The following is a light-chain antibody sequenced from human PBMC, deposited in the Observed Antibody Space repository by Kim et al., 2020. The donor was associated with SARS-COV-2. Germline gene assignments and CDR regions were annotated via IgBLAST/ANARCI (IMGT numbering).Light chain of an antibody. J-gene: IGLJ3*02. CDR1: KLGDKY. CDR3: QAWDSSTEV. Sequence: SVSPGQTASITCAGDKLGDKYACWYQQKPGQSPVLVIYQDSKRPSGIPERFSGSNSGNTATLTISATQAMDEADYYCQAWDSSTEVFGGGTQLTVL. CDR2: QDS. V-gene: IGLV3-1*01.